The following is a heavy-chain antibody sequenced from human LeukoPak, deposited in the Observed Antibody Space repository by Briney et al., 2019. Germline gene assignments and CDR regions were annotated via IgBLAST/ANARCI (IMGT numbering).Heavy chain of an antibody. J-gene: IGHJ6*02. Sequence: SETLSLTCTVSGGSISSYYWSWIRQPPGKGLEWIGYIYYSGSTNYNPSLKSRVTISVDTSKNQFSLKLSSVTAADTAVYYCARGMTTNYYYYYGMDVWGQGTAVTVSS. V-gene: IGHV4-59*01. CDR2: IYYSGST. D-gene: IGHD4-11*01. CDR3: ARGMTTNYYYYYGMDV. CDR1: GGSISSYY.